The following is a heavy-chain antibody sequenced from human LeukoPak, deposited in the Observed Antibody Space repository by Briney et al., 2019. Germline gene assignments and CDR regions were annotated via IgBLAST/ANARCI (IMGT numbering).Heavy chain of an antibody. CDR3: ARGSGIGSGWSSYIDY. J-gene: IGHJ4*02. V-gene: IGHV3-30*04. CDR2: ISYDGSNK. CDR1: GFTFSSYA. D-gene: IGHD6-19*01. Sequence: GGSLRLSCAASGFTFSSYAMHWVRQAPGKGLEWVAVISYDGSNKYYADSVKGRFTISRDNSKNTLYLQMNSLRAEDTAVYYCARGSGIGSGWSSYIDYWGQGTLVTVSS.